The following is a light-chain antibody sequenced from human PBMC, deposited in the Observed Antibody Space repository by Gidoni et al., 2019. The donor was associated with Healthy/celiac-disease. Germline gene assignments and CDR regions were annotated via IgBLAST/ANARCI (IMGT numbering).Light chain of an antibody. J-gene: IGKJ4*01. CDR3: QQYGSSPPLT. CDR1: QSVSSSY. Sequence: EIVLTQSPGTLTLSPGDRATLSCRASQSVSSSYLAWYQQKPGQAPRLLIYDASSRATGIPDRFSGSGSGTDFTLTISRLEPEDFAVYYCQQYGSSPPLTFGGGTKVEIK. V-gene: IGKV3-20*01. CDR2: DAS.